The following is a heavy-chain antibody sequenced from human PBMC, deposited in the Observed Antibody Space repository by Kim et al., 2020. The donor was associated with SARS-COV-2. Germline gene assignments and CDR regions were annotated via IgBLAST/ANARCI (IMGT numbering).Heavy chain of an antibody. D-gene: IGHD3-10*01. Sequence: ADSVKGRFTISRDNSKNALYLKMNGLRAEDTAVYYCAKDRYYGSGSSFDYWGQGTLVTVSS. V-gene: IGHV3-23*01. J-gene: IGHJ4*02. CDR3: AKDRYYGSGSSFDY.